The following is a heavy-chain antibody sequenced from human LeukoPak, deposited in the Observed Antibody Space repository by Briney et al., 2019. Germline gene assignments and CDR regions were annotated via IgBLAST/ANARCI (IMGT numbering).Heavy chain of an antibody. J-gene: IGHJ3*02. CDR2: IHYSGST. V-gene: IGHV4-59*01. CDR3: AREAREGHVFDI. D-gene: IGHD5-24*01. Sequence: SETLSLTCTVSGGSICSYYWSWIRQPPGKGLEWIGYIHYSGSTNYNPSLKSRVTISVDTSKNQFSLKLRSVTAADTAVYYCAREAREGHVFDIWGQGTMVTVSS. CDR1: GGSICSYY.